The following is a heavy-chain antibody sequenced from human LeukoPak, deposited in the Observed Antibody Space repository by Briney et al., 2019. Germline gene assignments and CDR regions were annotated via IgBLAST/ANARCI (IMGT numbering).Heavy chain of an antibody. CDR2: ISGSGGST. Sequence: GGSLRLSCAASGFTFSSYAMSWVRQAPGKGLEWVSAISGSGGSTYYADSVKGRFTISRDNSKNTLYLQMNSLRAEDTAVYYCAKDLDYYDSSGYYYPQYFDYWGQGTLVTVSS. CDR1: GFTFSSYA. J-gene: IGHJ4*02. D-gene: IGHD3-22*01. CDR3: AKDLDYYDSSGYYYPQYFDY. V-gene: IGHV3-23*01.